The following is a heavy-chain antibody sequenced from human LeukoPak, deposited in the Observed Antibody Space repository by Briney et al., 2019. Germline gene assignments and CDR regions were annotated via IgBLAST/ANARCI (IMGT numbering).Heavy chain of an antibody. CDR2: RNPNSGTT. Sequence: ASVTVSFKGSGYTFTRYDINWVRQAHGQGREGMGWRNPNSGTTGYAQKFQRRVTMTRNTSISTAYMELSSLRSEATPVYYCARLITTVRGGKYYFDYWGQGTLVTVSS. CDR3: ARLITTVRGGKYYFDY. J-gene: IGHJ4*02. D-gene: IGHD3-10*01. CDR1: GYTFTRYD. V-gene: IGHV1-8*01.